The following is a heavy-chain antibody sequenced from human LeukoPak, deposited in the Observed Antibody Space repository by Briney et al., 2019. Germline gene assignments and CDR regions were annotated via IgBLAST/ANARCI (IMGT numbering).Heavy chain of an antibody. Sequence: GGSLRLSCAVSGYTFSNYDMNWVRQAPGKGLEWVSYISRSSSTIYYADSVQGRFTISRDNAKNSLYLQMNSLRAEDTAVYYCVRHAASGGSGVDHWGQGTLVTVSS. CDR3: VRHAASGGSGVDH. CDR2: ISRSSSTI. V-gene: IGHV3-48*01. CDR1: GYTFSNYD. J-gene: IGHJ4*02. D-gene: IGHD3-10*01.